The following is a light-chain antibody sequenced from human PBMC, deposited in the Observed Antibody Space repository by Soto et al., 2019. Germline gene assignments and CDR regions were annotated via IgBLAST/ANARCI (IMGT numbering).Light chain of an antibody. CDR1: PSVTNY. V-gene: IGKV3-11*01. Sequence: EIVLTQSRATLSLSPGERATLSCMASPSVTNYLAWYEQKPCQSPRLLTYCAFNRAPGIPATFSGSGSWTDFTLTISSLEPADFAVYYCQQRNIWTPVTFGQGTRLE. J-gene: IGKJ5*01. CDR2: CAF. CDR3: QQRNIWTPVT.